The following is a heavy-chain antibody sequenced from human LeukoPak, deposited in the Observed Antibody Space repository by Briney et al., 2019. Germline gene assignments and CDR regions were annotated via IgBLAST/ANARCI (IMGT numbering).Heavy chain of an antibody. J-gene: IGHJ1*01. CDR1: GSTFKNYY. D-gene: IGHD2-21*02. CDR2: YNPSDVTT. CDR3: ARAGDFDLSAVY. Sequence: ASVKVSCKATGSTFKNYYIHWVRQAPRQGLEWMGKYNPSDVTTFYTQRFQRRLTMTRDMSTNTAYMELNSLRSGDTAMYCCARAGDFDLSAVYWGQGTLVTVSS. V-gene: IGHV1-46*02.